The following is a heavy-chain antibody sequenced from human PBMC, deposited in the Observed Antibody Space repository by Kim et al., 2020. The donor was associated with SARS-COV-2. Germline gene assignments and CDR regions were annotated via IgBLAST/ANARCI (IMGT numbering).Heavy chain of an antibody. CDR2: IIPIFGTA. CDR1: GGTFSSYA. D-gene: IGHD3-9*01. J-gene: IGHJ5*02. V-gene: IGHV1-69*13. Sequence: SVKVSCKASGGTFSSYAISWVRQAPGQGLEWMGGIIPIFGTANYAQKFQGRVTITADESTSTAYMELSSLRSEDTAVYYCARELNDILTGYQNWFDPWGQGTLLTVSS. CDR3: ARELNDILTGYQNWFDP.